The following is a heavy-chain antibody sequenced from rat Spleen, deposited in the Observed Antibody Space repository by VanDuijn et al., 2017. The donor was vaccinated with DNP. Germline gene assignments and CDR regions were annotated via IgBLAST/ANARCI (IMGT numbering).Heavy chain of an antibody. CDR2: ISYDGRST. J-gene: IGHJ2*01. Sequence: EVHLVESGGGLVQPGRSLKLSCAASGFTFSNYGMAWVRQAPTKGLEWVASISYDGRSTYYRDSVKGRFTVSRDNAKDTQYLQMDSLRSEDTATYYCTTDFERGYWGQGVMVTVSS. V-gene: IGHV5-20*01. CDR3: TTDFERGY. D-gene: IGHD1-11*01. CDR1: GFTFSNYG.